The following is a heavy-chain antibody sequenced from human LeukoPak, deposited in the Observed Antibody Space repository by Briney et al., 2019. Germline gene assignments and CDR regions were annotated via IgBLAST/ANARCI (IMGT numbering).Heavy chain of an antibody. CDR1: GYTFSNYA. CDR3: ARDIYYYDSSGYPAGYGMDV. Sequence: ASVKVSCKASGYTFSNYAIYWVRQAPGQGFEWMGWLNTNTGNPTYAQGFTGRFVFSLDTSVSTAYLQISSLRAEDTAVYYCARDIYYYDSSGYPAGYGMDVWGQGTTVTVSS. J-gene: IGHJ6*02. D-gene: IGHD3-22*01. V-gene: IGHV7-4-1*02. CDR2: LNTNTGNP.